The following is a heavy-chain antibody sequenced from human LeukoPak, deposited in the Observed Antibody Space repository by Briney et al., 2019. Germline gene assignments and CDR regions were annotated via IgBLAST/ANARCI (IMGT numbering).Heavy chain of an antibody. V-gene: IGHV3-21*01. CDR3: ARDRGYSGYDLDY. J-gene: IGHJ4*02. CDR2: ISSSSSYI. Sequence: GGSLRLSCAASGFTFSSYSMNWVRQAPGKGLEWVSSISSSSSYIYYADSVKGRFTISRDNAKNPLYLQMNSLRAEDTAVYYCARDRGYSGYDLDYWGQGTLVTVSS. D-gene: IGHD5-12*01. CDR1: GFTFSSYS.